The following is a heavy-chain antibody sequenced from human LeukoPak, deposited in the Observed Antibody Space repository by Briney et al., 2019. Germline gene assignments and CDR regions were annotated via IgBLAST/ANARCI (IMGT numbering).Heavy chain of an antibody. Sequence: ASVKVSCKASGYTFTGYYMHWVRQAPGQGLEWMGWINPNSGGTNYAQKFQSRVTMTRDTSISTAYMELSRLRSDDTAVYYCARDPGQELRFSSYYMDVWGKGTTVTVSS. J-gene: IGHJ6*03. D-gene: IGHD1-7*01. CDR2: INPNSGGT. CDR3: ARDPGQELRFSSYYMDV. CDR1: GYTFTGYY. V-gene: IGHV1-2*02.